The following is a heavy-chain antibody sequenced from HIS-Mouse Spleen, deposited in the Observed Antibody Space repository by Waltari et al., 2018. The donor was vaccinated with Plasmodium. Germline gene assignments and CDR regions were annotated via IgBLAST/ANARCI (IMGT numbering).Heavy chain of an antibody. Sequence: EVQLVESGGGLVQPGGSLRLSCAASGFTFSSYWMSWVRQAPGKGLEWVANIKQDGREKYYVDAVKGRFTISRDNAKNSLFLQMNSLRAEDTAVYYCASSWYWYFDLWGRGTLVTVSS. D-gene: IGHD6-13*01. V-gene: IGHV3-7*01. CDR2: IKQDGREK. CDR3: ASSWYWYFDL. J-gene: IGHJ2*01. CDR1: GFTFSSYW.